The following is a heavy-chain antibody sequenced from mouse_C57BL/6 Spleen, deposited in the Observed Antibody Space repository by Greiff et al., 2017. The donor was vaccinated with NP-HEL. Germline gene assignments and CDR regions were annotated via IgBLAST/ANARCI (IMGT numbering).Heavy chain of an antibody. Sequence: VQLQQSGAELVKPGASVKMSCKASGYTFTSYWITWVKQRPGQGLEWIGDIYPGSGSTNYNEKFKSKATLTVDTSSSTAYMQLSSLTSEDSAVYYCARGKYYSNSYYFDYWGQGTTLTVSS. CDR1: GYTFTSYW. CDR2: IYPGSGST. CDR3: ARGKYYSNSYYFDY. J-gene: IGHJ2*01. V-gene: IGHV1-55*01. D-gene: IGHD2-5*01.